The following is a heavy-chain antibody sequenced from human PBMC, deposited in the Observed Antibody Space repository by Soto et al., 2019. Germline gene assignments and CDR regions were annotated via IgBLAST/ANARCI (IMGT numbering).Heavy chain of an antibody. J-gene: IGHJ4*02. V-gene: IGHV1-18*01. CDR2: ISAHNGNT. CDR1: GYGFTTYG. Sequence: QVHLVQSGAEVTKPGASVKVSCKGSGYGFTTYGITWVRQAPGQGLEWMAWISAHNGNTNYAQKLQGRVTVTRDTSTRPAYMELRRPRSDDTAVYYCARGRYGDYWGQGARVTVSS. CDR3: ARGRYGDY. D-gene: IGHD1-1*01.